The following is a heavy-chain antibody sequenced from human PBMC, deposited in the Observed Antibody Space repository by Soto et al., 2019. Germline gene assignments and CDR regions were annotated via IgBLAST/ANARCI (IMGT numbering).Heavy chain of an antibody. CDR3: AKGTALTPHHDAFHI. Sequence: EVQLLESGGGSVQPGGSLRLSCAASGFAFSNFAMTWVRQAPGKGLEWVSTISGSGGYTYYGDSVKGRFTISRDDSKNTLYLQMNSLTPQDTAVYYCAKGTALTPHHDAFHIWGQGTMVTVSS. V-gene: IGHV3-23*01. CDR1: GFAFSNFA. D-gene: IGHD4-17*01. J-gene: IGHJ3*02. CDR2: ISGSGGYT.